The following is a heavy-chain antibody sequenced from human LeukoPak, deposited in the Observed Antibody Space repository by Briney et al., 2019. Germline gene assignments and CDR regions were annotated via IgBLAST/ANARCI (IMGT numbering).Heavy chain of an antibody. CDR1: GYTFTSYD. CDR3: ARGRRVRPFGFGELSPPRYYYYMDV. CDR2: MNPNSGNT. V-gene: IGHV1-8*03. J-gene: IGHJ6*03. D-gene: IGHD3-10*01. Sequence: GASVKVSCKASGYTFTSYDINWVRQATGQGLEWMGWMNPNSGNTGYAQKFQGRVTITRNTSISTAYMELSSLRSEDTAVYYCARGRRVRPFGFGELSPPRYYYYMDVWGKGTTVTVSS.